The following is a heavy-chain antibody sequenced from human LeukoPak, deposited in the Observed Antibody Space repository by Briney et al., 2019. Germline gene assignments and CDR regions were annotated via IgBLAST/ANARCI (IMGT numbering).Heavy chain of an antibody. Sequence: SETLSLTCPVSGGSISSYYWSWIRQPPGKGLEWIGYTYYSGSTNYNPSLKSRVTMSVDTSTNQFSLKLSSVIAADTAVYYCARARYYDSSGYSALDIWGQGTMVTVSS. CDR2: TYYSGST. J-gene: IGHJ3*02. CDR1: GGSISSYY. D-gene: IGHD3-22*01. V-gene: IGHV4-59*01. CDR3: ARARYYDSSGYSALDI.